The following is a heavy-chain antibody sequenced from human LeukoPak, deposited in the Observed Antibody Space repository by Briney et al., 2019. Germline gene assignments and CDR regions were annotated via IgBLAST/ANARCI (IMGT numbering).Heavy chain of an antibody. Sequence: SGGSLRLSCAASGFTFTNAWMSWVRQAPGKGLEWVGRIKSKTDGGTTDYAAPVKGRFTISRDDSKNTLYLQLNSLKTEDTAVYYCSKLWFGEYDWGQGTLVTVSS. CDR3: SKLWFGEYD. D-gene: IGHD3-10*01. V-gene: IGHV3-15*01. CDR1: GFTFTNAW. CDR2: IKSKTDGGTT. J-gene: IGHJ4*02.